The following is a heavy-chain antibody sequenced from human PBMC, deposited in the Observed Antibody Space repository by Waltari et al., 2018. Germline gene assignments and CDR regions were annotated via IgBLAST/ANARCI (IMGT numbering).Heavy chain of an antibody. J-gene: IGHJ4*02. Sequence: QVHLVESGGGVVQPGKSLTLSCAGSGFNFNDYGIHWVRQAPGKGLEWVAVISYDESNKVYGDSVRGRFTISRDKSNNRVDLQMNSLQIEDTAVYFCARDRRGLGLLDLQYWGRGTQVAVSA. CDR2: ISYDESNK. CDR3: ARDRRGLGLLDLQY. CDR1: GFNFNDYG. D-gene: IGHD5-12*01. V-gene: IGHV3-30*03.